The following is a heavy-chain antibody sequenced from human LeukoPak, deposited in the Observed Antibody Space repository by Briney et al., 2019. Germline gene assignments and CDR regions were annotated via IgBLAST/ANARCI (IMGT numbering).Heavy chain of an antibody. CDR3: ARRRYNWNAIDY. J-gene: IGHJ4*02. CDR1: GFTVTSYS. CDR2: ISRSTSSI. V-gene: IGHV3-48*01. D-gene: IGHD1-20*01. Sequence: GGSLRLSCVASGFTVTSYSMNWVRQAPGKGLEWVSYISRSTSSIYYADSVKGRFTISRDNAKNSLYLQMNSLRAEDTAVYYCARRRYNWNAIDYWGQGTLVTVSS.